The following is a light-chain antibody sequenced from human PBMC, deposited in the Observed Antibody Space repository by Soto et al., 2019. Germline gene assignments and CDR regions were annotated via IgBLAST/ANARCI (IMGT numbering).Light chain of an antibody. CDR2: GAS. Sequence: EIVLTQSPGTLSLSPGERATLSCRASQSVSSSFLAWYQQKPGQAPRLLIYGASSRATGIPDRFSGSGSGKDFNLTISRLEPEDIAVYYCQQYGSSPPWTFGQGTKVEIK. CDR3: QQYGSSPPWT. J-gene: IGKJ1*01. V-gene: IGKV3-20*01. CDR1: QSVSSSF.